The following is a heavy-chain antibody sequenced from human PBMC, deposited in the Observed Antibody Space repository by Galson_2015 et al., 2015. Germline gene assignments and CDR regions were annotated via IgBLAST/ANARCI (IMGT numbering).Heavy chain of an antibody. V-gene: IGHV3-21*01. J-gene: IGHJ4*02. CDR1: GFTFRTYS. D-gene: IGHD2-8*01. CDR3: ARNNDYGDF. CDR2: ISSSGINI. Sequence: SLRLSCAASGFTFRTYSMNWVRQAPGKGLEWVSSISSSGINIYYADSVKGRFTISRDNGKNSLYLQMNSLRAEDTAVYYCARNNDYGDFWGQETLVTVSS.